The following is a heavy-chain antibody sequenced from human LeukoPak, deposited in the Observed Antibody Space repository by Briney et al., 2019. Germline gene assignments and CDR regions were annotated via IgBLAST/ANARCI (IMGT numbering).Heavy chain of an antibody. V-gene: IGHV4-31*02. Sequence: PSQTLSLTWTVSGGSISSGGYYWSWIRQHPGKGLEWIGYIYYSGNTYYNPSLKSRVTISVDTSKNQFCRKLSSVTAADTAVYYCARGLGYCSGGSCYSGYYYGMDVWGKGTTVTVSS. CDR3: ARGLGYCSGGSCYSGYYYGMDV. CDR1: GGSISSGGYY. CDR2: IYYSGNT. J-gene: IGHJ6*04. D-gene: IGHD2-15*01.